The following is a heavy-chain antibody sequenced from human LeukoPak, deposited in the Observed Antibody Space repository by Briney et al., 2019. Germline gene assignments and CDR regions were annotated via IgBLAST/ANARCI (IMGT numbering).Heavy chain of an antibody. V-gene: IGHV3-53*01. CDR1: GFTVSSNY. CDR3: ALGYCSSTSCHDYYYYMDV. J-gene: IGHJ6*03. CDR2: IYSGGST. Sequence: GGSLRLSCAASGFTVSSNYMSWVRQATGKGLEWVSVIYSGGSTYYADSVKGRFTISRDNSKNTLYLQMNSLRAEDTAVYYCALGYCSSTSCHDYYYYMDVWGKGTTVTVSS. D-gene: IGHD2-2*01.